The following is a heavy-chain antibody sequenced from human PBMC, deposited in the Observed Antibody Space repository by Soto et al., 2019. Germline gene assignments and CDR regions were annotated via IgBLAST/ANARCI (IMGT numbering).Heavy chain of an antibody. CDR3: AHRLAIYYDRSGPFDY. V-gene: IGHV2-5*02. CDR2: IYWDDDK. Sequence: QITLKESGPTLVKPTQTLTLTCTFSGFSLSTSGVGVGWIRQPPGKALEWLALIYWDDDKRYSPSLKSRLTITKDTSKNQVVLTMTNMDPVDTATYYCAHRLAIYYDRSGPFDYWGQGTLVTVSS. CDR1: GFSLSTSGVG. D-gene: IGHD3-22*01. J-gene: IGHJ4*02.